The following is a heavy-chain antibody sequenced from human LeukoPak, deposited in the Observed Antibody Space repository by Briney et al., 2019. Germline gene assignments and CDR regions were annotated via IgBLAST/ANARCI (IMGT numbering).Heavy chain of an antibody. CDR1: GFTFSSYS. CDR3: ARAPGRSGYSYGAVY. CDR2: ISSSSSYI. V-gene: IGHV3-21*01. J-gene: IGHJ4*02. Sequence: GGSLRLSCAASGFTFSSYSMNWARQAPGKGLEWVSSISSSSSYIYYADSVKGRFTISRDNAKNTLYLQMNSLRAEDTAVYYCARAPGRSGYSYGAVYWGQGTLVTVSS. D-gene: IGHD5-18*01.